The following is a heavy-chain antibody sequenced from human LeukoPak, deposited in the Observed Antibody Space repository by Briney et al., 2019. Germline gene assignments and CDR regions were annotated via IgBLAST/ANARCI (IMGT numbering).Heavy chain of an antibody. CDR2: ITSGGST. D-gene: IGHD4-11*01. CDR1: GFTFSSYW. Sequence: PGGSLRLSCAASGFTFSSYWMHWVRQAPGKGLEWVSAITSGGSTNYADSVKGRFAISRDKSKDTLYLQMNSLRAEDTAVYYCAKLYSNYHFDYWGQGTLVTVSS. V-gene: IGHV3-23*01. CDR3: AKLYSNYHFDY. J-gene: IGHJ4*02.